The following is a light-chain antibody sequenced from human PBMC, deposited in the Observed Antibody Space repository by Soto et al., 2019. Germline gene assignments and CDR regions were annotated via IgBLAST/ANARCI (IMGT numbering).Light chain of an antibody. Sequence: QSVLTQPPSVSGAQGQRVTMSCTGSSSNIGEGYDVQWYQQLPGTAPKLLIYDNTNRPSGVPDRFSGFKSDTAASLAITGLQAEDESDYYCQSYVSSLGALVFGGVTKLTVL. V-gene: IGLV1-40*01. CDR1: SSNIGEGYD. J-gene: IGLJ3*02. CDR2: DNT. CDR3: QSYVSSLGALV.